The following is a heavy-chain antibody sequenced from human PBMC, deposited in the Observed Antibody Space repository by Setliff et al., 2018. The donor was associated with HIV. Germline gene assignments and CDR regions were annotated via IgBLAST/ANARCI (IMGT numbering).Heavy chain of an antibody. Sequence: GASVKVSCKASGCTFTSYGITWVRQAPGQGLEWRGWINAYNGNTNYAQELQGRVTMTTDTSTSTVYMELRSLRSDDTAVYYCARGYAARGSWFDYWGQGTLVTVSS. CDR2: INAYNGNT. D-gene: IGHD2-15*01. V-gene: IGHV1-18*01. CDR3: ARGYAARGSWFDY. J-gene: IGHJ4*02. CDR1: GCTFTSYG.